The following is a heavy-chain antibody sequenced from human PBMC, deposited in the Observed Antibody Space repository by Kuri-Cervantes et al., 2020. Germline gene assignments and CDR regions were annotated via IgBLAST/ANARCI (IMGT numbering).Heavy chain of an antibody. Sequence: GESLKISCAASGFTFSSYAMSWVRQAPGKGLEWVSVIYSGGSTYCADSMKGRFTISRDNSNNTLYLQMNSLRAEDTALYYCARVIYDYVWGTYRDAFDIWGQGTMVTASS. CDR3: ARVIYDYVWGTYRDAFDI. D-gene: IGHD3-16*02. V-gene: IGHV3-66*02. CDR1: GFTFSSYA. CDR2: IYSGGST. J-gene: IGHJ3*02.